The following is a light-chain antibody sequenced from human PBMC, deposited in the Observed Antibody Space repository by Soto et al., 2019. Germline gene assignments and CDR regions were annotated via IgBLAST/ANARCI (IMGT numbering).Light chain of an antibody. V-gene: IGKV1-39*01. Sequence: DIQMTQSPSSLSASVGDRVTITCRTSQSIASYLNWYQQKPGKAPKLLIYAASTLQSGVPSRFSGSGSGTDFTLTISSRQPEDFATYYCQQSYSTPYTFGQGTNLETK. J-gene: IGKJ2*01. CDR2: AAS. CDR3: QQSYSTPYT. CDR1: QSIASY.